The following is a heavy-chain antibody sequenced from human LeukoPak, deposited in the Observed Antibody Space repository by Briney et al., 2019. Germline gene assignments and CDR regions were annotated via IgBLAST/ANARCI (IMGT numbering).Heavy chain of an antibody. D-gene: IGHD2-21*02. Sequence: ASVKVSCRPSGYTFTGYYMHGVRQAPGRGRERMGWINPNSGGKNHAQKFQGRVTMTRDTSISTAYMELSRLRSDDTAVYYCASAYCGRDWYRHWFDPWGQGTLVTVSS. CDR1: GYTFTGYY. CDR2: INPNSGGK. J-gene: IGHJ5*02. CDR3: ASAYCGRDWYRHWFDP. V-gene: IGHV1-2*02.